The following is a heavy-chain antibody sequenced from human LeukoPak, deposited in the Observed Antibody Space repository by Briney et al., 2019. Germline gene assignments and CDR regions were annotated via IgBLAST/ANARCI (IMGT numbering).Heavy chain of an antibody. V-gene: IGHV4-31*11. CDR3: ARDGATGVFET. D-gene: IGHD3-3*01. CDR2: IYYSGSP. J-gene: IGHJ5*02. Sequence: SETLSLTCGVSGVSIRSAGYSFYWIRQHPGKGLEWIGHIYYSGSPSYNPSLKSRVTISMDTSKNHFSLNLTSATAADTAVYYCARDGATGVFETWGQGTPVAVSS. CDR1: GVSIRSAGYS.